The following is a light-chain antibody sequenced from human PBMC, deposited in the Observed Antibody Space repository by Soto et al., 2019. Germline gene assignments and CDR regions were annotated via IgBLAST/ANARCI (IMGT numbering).Light chain of an antibody. CDR1: QSISSW. CDR2: NVS. J-gene: IGKJ1*01. CDR3: QQYHTYPWT. V-gene: IGKV1-5*03. Sequence: DIQMTQSPSSLSASVGDRVTITCRASQSISSWLAWYQQKPGQAPKFLIHNVSSIESGVPYRFSGSGSGTEFTLTISSLQPDDYATYFCQQYHTYPWTFGQGTKVDIK.